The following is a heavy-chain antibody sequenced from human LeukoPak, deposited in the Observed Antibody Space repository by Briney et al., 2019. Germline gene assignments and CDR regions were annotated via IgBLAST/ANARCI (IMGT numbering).Heavy chain of an antibody. J-gene: IGHJ6*02. V-gene: IGHV3-7*03. Sequence: PGGSLRLSCAGSGFTFSNSWMGWVRQAPGKGLGWVANVQHIGGETYYVDSVKGRFTISRDNAKNSLYLQMNSLRAEDTAVYHCASEGWIAMVGHYYYGLDVWGQGTTVTVSS. CDR3: ASEGWIAMVGHYYYGLDV. CDR1: GFTFSNSW. D-gene: IGHD2-21*01. CDR2: VQHIGGET.